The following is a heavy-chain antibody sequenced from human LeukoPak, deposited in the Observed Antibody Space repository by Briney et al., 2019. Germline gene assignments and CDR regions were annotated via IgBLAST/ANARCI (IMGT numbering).Heavy chain of an antibody. CDR2: MTPNSGDT. D-gene: IGHD3-10*01. CDR3: ARAGKLMITMVRGALASRDAFHI. CDR1: GYAFTSYD. V-gene: IGHV1-8*03. J-gene: IGHJ3*02. Sequence: ASVKVSRKASGYAFTSYDINWVRQATGQGLEWLEWMTPNSGDTGYAQKFQGRVTITRNTSISTAYMELSRLRSDDTAVYYCARAGKLMITMVRGALASRDAFHIWGQGTMVTVSS.